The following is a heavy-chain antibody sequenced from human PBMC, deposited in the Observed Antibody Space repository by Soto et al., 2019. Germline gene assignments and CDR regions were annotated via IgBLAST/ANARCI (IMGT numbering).Heavy chain of an antibody. J-gene: IGHJ4*02. CDR1: GGSISSGGYY. CDR2: IYYSGST. D-gene: IGHD6-19*01. CDR3: AREWPWLPPDY. V-gene: IGHV4-31*03. Sequence: QVQLQESGPGLVKPSQTLSLTCTVSGGSISSGGYYWSWIRQHPGKGLEWIGYIYYSGSTYYNPSRHTRVTISVDTSKNQCSLKLSSVTAADTAVYYCAREWPWLPPDYWGQGTLVTVSS.